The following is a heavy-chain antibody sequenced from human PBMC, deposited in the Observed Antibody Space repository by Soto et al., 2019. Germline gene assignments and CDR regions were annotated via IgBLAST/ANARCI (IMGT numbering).Heavy chain of an antibody. CDR2: IFASGHT. D-gene: IGHD6-13*01. CDR1: GGSISEKY. J-gene: IGHJ5*02. V-gene: IGHV4-4*07. CDR3: VASLAASGLNWLDP. Sequence: SETLSLTCIVSGGSISEKYWNWVRQPPGKGLEWIGLIFASGHTDYNPSLKSRVTMSVDASKNQFSLRLTSMTAADTAVYYCVASLAASGLNWLDPWGRGTLVTVS.